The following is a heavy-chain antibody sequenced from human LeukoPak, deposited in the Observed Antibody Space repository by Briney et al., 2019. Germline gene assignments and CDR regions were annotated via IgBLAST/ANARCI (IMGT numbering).Heavy chain of an antibody. CDR1: GYTFTSYF. CDR2: GYPSRGRR. CDR3: AFSGSPTRYYFDY. D-gene: IGHD1-26*01. Sequence: ASVQVSCKASGYTFTSYFMHWVRQAPGQGLEWMGVGYPSRGRRGYAQKIQGRVTMTGDTSTNTVYMELSTLTAEDTAVYYCAFSGSPTRYYFDYWRQGTLVTVSA. J-gene: IGHJ4*02. V-gene: IGHV1-46*01.